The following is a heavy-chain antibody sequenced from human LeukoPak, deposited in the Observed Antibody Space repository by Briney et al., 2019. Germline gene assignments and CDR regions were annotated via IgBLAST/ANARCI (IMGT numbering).Heavy chain of an antibody. D-gene: IGHD4-23*01. V-gene: IGHV1-18*01. CDR3: ARVLGDYGGNDGGDY. Sequence: GASVKVSCKASGYTFTSYGISWVRQAPGQGLEWMGWISAYNGNTNYAQKLQGRVTMTTDTSTSTAYMELRSLRSDDTAVYYCARVLGDYGGNDGGDYWGQGTLVTVSS. CDR1: GYTFTSYG. J-gene: IGHJ4*02. CDR2: ISAYNGNT.